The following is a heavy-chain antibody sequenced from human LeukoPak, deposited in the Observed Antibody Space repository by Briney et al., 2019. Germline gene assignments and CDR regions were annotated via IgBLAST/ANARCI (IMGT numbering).Heavy chain of an antibody. V-gene: IGHV3-21*01. D-gene: IGHD2-15*01. CDR1: GVTFSSYS. CDR2: INSSSYI. Sequence: GGSLRLSCAASGVTFSSYSMSWVRQAPGKGLEWVSSINSSSYIYYAESVKGRFTISIDNAKNSLYLQMNSLRGEDTAVSYCAGGSVDFDYWGQGTLVTVSS. CDR3: AGGSVDFDY. J-gene: IGHJ4*02.